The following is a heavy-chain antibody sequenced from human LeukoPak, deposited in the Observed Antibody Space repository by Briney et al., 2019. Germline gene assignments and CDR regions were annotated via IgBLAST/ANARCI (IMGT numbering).Heavy chain of an antibody. CDR1: GFTFSSYA. Sequence: GGSLRLSCAASGFTFSSYAMSWVRQAPGKGLEWVSAISGSGGSTYYADSVKGRFTISRDNSKNTLYLQMNSLRAEDTAVYYCASHHYYDSSGLGDYFDYWGQGTLVTVSS. CDR3: ASHHYYDSSGLGDYFDY. CDR2: ISGSGGST. J-gene: IGHJ4*02. D-gene: IGHD3-22*01. V-gene: IGHV3-23*01.